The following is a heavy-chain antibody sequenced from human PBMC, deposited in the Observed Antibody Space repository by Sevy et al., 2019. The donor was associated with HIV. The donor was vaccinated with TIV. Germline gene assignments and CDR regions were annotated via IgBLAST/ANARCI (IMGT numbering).Heavy chain of an antibody. CDR2: ISTGTDHI. D-gene: IGHD3-10*01. J-gene: IGHJ4*02. Sequence: GGSLRLSCVVSGISFTTSGMHWVRQAPGKGLEWLSYISTGTDHIYYADSAKGRFTISRDDAKNSVYLEMKSLRDQDTALYYCVRRGVDAYKVYFDLWGQGTLVTVSS. CDR1: GISFTTSG. CDR3: VRRGVDAYKVYFDL. V-gene: IGHV3-21*05.